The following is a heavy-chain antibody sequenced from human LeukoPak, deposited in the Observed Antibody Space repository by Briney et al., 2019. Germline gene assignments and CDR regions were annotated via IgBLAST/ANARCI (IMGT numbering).Heavy chain of an antibody. CDR1: GFTFSSYE. CDR3: ERDRSYANDY. D-gene: IGHD1-26*01. CDR2: ISSSGSTI. Sequence: PGGSLRLSCAASGFTFSSYEMNWVRQAPGKGLEWVSYISSSGSTICYADSVKGRFTISRDNAKNSLYLQMNSLRAEDTAVYYCERDRSYANDYWGQGTLVTVSS. J-gene: IGHJ4*02. V-gene: IGHV3-48*03.